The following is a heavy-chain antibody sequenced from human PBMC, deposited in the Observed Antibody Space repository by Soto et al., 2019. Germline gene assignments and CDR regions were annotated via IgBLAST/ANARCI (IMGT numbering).Heavy chain of an antibody. J-gene: IGHJ3*01. CDR3: ARGHSSGYYT. D-gene: IGHD3-22*01. Sequence: SETLSLTCAVYGGSFSGYYWSWIRQPPGKGLEWIGEINHSGSTNYNPSLKSRVTISVDTSKNQFSLKLSSVTAADTAMYYCARGHSSGYYTWGQGTMVTVSS. CDR2: INHSGST. V-gene: IGHV4-34*01. CDR1: GGSFSGYY.